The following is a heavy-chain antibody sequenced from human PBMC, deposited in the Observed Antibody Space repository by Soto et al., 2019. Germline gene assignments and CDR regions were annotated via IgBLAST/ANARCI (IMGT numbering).Heavy chain of an antibody. CDR3: ASGAVAGKGYFDY. J-gene: IGHJ4*02. CDR2: IIPIFGTA. V-gene: IGHV1-69*13. D-gene: IGHD6-19*01. CDR1: GGTFSSYA. Sequence: GASVKVSCKASGGTFSSYAISWLRQSPGQGLEWMGGIIPIFGTANYAQKFQGRVTITADESTSTAYMELSSLRSEDTAVYYCASGAVAGKGYFDYWGQGTLVTVSS.